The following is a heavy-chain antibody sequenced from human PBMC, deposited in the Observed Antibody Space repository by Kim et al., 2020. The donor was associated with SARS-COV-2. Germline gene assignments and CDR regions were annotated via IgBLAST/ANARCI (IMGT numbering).Heavy chain of an antibody. V-gene: IGHV3-7*01. D-gene: IGHD3-16*02. CDR3: ATSTTISFGGVVDIEDPFDI. CDR2: IKQDGSEK. Sequence: GGSLRLSCVASGITFSTYWMTWVRQAPGKGLEWVANIKQDGSEKYYVDSVKGRFTISRDNAKNSLYLQMNSLRAEDTAVYYCATSTTISFGGVVDIEDPFDIWGQGTVVTVSS. CDR1: GITFSTYW. J-gene: IGHJ3*02.